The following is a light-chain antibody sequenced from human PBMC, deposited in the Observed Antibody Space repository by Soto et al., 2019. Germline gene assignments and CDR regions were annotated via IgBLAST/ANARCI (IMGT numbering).Light chain of an antibody. Sequence: EIGMTQSPATLSVSPGERATLSCRASQSISTELAWYQQKPGQPPRLLIYSASTRATGVPARFTGSGSGSEFTLTISGLQSEDFAVYYCQQGHNGPLTFGQGTRLEI. V-gene: IGKV3-15*01. J-gene: IGKJ2*01. CDR2: SAS. CDR3: QQGHNGPLT. CDR1: QSISTE.